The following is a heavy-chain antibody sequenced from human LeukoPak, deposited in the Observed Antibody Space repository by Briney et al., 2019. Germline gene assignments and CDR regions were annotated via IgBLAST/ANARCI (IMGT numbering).Heavy chain of an antibody. D-gene: IGHD3-10*01. Sequence: GWSLRLSCAASGFTFSSYSMNWVGQAAGKGLDRVSSISSSSSYIYYADSVKGRFTIARDNAKISLYRQMNSLRAEDTAVYYCARIMVRGVIIPPYFDYWGQGTLVTVSS. J-gene: IGHJ4*02. CDR2: ISSSSSYI. CDR1: GFTFSSYS. CDR3: ARIMVRGVIIPPYFDY. V-gene: IGHV3-21*01.